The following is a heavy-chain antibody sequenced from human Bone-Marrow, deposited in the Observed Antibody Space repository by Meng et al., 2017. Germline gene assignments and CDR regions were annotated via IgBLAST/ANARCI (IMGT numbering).Heavy chain of an antibody. CDR3: ARRGWFGELLFPFDP. Sequence: QVQLGESEVEVKKHGASVKGSWKASGGTFSSYAISGVRQAPGEGLEWMAGITPIFGTANYAQKFQGSVTIPAEESTSTAYMELWRLRSEETAVYYCARRGWFGELLFPFDPWGHGSLVTVSS. D-gene: IGHD3-10*01. V-gene: IGHV1-69*01. CDR1: GGTFSSYA. J-gene: IGHJ5*02. CDR2: ITPIFGTA.